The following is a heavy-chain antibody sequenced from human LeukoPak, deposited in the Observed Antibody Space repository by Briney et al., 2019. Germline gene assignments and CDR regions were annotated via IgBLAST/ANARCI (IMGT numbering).Heavy chain of an antibody. V-gene: IGHV3-21*01. CDR2: ISDDSNYI. CDR3: GRDPDHGAVDY. J-gene: IGHJ4*02. CDR1: GFTFSSYS. D-gene: IGHD3-16*01. Sequence: GGSLRLSCADSGFTFSSYSMHWVRQAPGEGLQWVSSISDDSNYIFYADSVKGRFTISRDNAKNSLYLQMNSLRVEDTAVYYCGRDPDHGAVDYWGQGTLVTVSS.